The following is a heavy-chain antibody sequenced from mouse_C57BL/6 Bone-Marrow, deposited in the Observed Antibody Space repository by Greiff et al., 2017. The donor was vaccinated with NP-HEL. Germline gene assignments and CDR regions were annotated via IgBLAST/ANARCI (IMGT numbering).Heavy chain of an antibody. CDR2: YPGNGDTS. V-gene: IGHV1-83*01. J-gene: IGHJ3*01. CDR1: YTFTDYYM. D-gene: IGHD2-4*01. CDR3: RSGDYDSFAY. Sequence: VQLQQSGPELVKPGASVKMSCKASGYTFTDYYMHWVKQKPGKGLEWIGAIYPGNGDTSYNQKFKGKATLTVDKSSSTAYMQLSSLTSEDSAVYFCARSGDYDSFAYWGQGTLVTVSA.